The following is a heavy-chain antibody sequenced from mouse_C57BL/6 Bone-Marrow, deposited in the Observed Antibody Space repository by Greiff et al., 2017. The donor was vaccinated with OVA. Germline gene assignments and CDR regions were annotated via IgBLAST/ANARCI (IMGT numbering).Heavy chain of an antibody. J-gene: IGHJ4*01. CDR1: GYAFTNYL. D-gene: IGHD1-1*01. CDR3: ARYGNSLDY. CDR2: INPGSGGT. Sequence: VQLQQSGAELVRPGTSVKVSCKASGYAFTNYLIEWVKQRPGQGLEWIGVINPGSGGTNYNEKFKGKATLTADKSSSTAYMQLSSLTSEDSAVYFCARYGNSLDYWGQGTSVTVSS. V-gene: IGHV1-54*01.